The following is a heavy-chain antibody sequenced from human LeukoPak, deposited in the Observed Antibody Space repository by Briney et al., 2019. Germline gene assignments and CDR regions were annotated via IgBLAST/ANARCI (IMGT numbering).Heavy chain of an antibody. Sequence: ASVKVSCKASGYTFTNYHISWVRQAPGQGLEWMGWMSAYNGNTNYAQKLQGRVTMTTDTSTSTAYLELRNLRSDDTAVYYCASGYLRGSTYYFDYWGQGTLVTVSS. CDR3: ASGYLRGSTYYFDY. CDR2: MSAYNGNT. J-gene: IGHJ4*02. V-gene: IGHV1-18*01. D-gene: IGHD1-26*01. CDR1: GYTFTNYH.